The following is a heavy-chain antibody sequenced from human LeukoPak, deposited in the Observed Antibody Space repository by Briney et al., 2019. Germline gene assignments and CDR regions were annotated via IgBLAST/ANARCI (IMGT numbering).Heavy chain of an antibody. Sequence: PSETLSLTCTVSGGSISSYYWSWIRQPPGKGLEWIGYIYYSGSTNYNPSPKSRVTISVDTSKNQFSLKLSSVTAADTAVYYCARLSPHNDYWGQGTLVTVSS. V-gene: IGHV4-59*08. CDR2: IYYSGST. CDR1: GGSISSYY. CDR3: ARLSPHNDY. J-gene: IGHJ4*02.